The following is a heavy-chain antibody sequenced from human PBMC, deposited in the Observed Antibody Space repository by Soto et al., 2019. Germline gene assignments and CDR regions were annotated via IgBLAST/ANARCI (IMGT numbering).Heavy chain of an antibody. CDR1: GGSVNTDNYY. Sequence: QVQLQESGPGLVKPSETLSLTCTVSGGSVNTDNYYWTWIRQPPGKRLEWPGSIYYSGSTNYNPSLTIPVTISVAPSTSPFPLKPSSVTAADTAVYFCASESREFTSSGGLDVWGQGTTVTVSS. CDR2: IYYSGST. V-gene: IGHV4-61*01. J-gene: IGHJ6*02. CDR3: ASESREFTSSGGLDV. D-gene: IGHD3-10*01.